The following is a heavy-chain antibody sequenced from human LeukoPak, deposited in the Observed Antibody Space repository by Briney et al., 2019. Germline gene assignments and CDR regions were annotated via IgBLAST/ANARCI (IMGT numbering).Heavy chain of an antibody. Sequence: GGSLRLSCAASGFTFSSYWMSWVRQAPGKGLEWVANIKQDGSEKYYVDSVKGRFTISRDNAKNSLYLQMNSLRAEDMAVYYCARGPPVVPAAMRYYYYYGMDVWGQGTTVTVSS. J-gene: IGHJ6*02. CDR1: GFTFSSYW. CDR3: ARGPPVVPAAMRYYYYYGMDV. D-gene: IGHD2-2*01. CDR2: IKQDGSEK. V-gene: IGHV3-7*03.